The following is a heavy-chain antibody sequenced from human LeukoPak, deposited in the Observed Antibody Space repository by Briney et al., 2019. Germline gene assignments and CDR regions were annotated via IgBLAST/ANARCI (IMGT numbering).Heavy chain of an antibody. D-gene: IGHD6-6*01. CDR3: ARGIAARRGWFDP. V-gene: IGHV4-4*02. CDR1: GGSISSNNW. CDR2: IYHSGSP. J-gene: IGHJ5*02. Sequence: SETLSLTCAVSGGSISSNNWWGWVRQPPGKGLEWIGEIYHSGSPNYNPSLKSRVTISVDKSRNHFSLNLSSVTAADTAVYYCARGIAARRGWFDPWGQGTLVTVSS.